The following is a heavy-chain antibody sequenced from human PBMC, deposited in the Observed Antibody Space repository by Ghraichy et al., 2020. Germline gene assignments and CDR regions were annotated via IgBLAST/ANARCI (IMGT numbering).Heavy chain of an antibody. CDR3: AYSSGFDAFDI. Sequence: QTLSLTCTFSGFSLSTSGMRVSWIRQPPGKALEWLARIDWDDDKFYSTSLKTRLTISKDTSKNQVVLTMTNMDPVDTATYYCAYSSGFDAFDIWGQGTMVTVSS. CDR1: GFSLSTSGMR. V-gene: IGHV2-70*04. J-gene: IGHJ3*02. D-gene: IGHD6-19*01. CDR2: IDWDDDK.